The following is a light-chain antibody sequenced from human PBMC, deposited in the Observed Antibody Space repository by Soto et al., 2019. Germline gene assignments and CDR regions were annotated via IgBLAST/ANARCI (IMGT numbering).Light chain of an antibody. CDR2: DAS. CDR1: QSVSSY. J-gene: IGKJ5*01. V-gene: IGKV3-11*01. CDR3: QQRSNWP. Sequence: EIVLTHSPATLSLSPGERATLSCGASQSVSSYLAWYQQKPGQAPRLLIYDASNRATGIPARFSGSGSGTDFTLTISSLEPEDFAVYYCQQRSNWPFGQGTRLEIK.